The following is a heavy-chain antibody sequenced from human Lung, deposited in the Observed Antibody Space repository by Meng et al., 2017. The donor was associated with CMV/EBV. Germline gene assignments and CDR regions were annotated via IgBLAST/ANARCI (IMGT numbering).Heavy chain of an antibody. CDR3: AKENYDSSGDDAFDI. D-gene: IGHD3-22*01. Sequence: SETXSLXXTVSGGSISSSSYYWGWIHQPPGKGLEWIGSIYYSGSTYYNPSLKSRVTISVDTSKNQFSRKLSSVTAADTAGYYCAKENYDSSGDDAFDIWGQGXMVTVSS. J-gene: IGHJ3*02. CDR2: IYYSGST. V-gene: IGHV4-39*07. CDR1: GGSISSSSYY.